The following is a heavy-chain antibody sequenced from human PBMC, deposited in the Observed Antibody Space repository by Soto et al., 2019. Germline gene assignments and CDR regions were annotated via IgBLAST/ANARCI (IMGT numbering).Heavy chain of an antibody. J-gene: IGHJ3*02. D-gene: IGHD1-1*01. CDR3: ARTGTTGTTHDAFDI. Sequence: ASVKVSCKASGYTFTSYAMHWVRQAPGRRLEWMGWINAGNGNTKYSQKFQGRVTITRDTSASTAYMELSSLRSEDTAVYYCARTGTTGTTHDAFDIWGQGTMVTVSS. CDR1: GYTFTSYA. CDR2: INAGNGNT. V-gene: IGHV1-3*01.